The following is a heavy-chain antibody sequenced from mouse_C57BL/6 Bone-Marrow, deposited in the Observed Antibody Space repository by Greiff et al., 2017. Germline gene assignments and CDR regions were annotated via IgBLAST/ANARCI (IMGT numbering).Heavy chain of an antibody. CDR1: GFTFSDYY. CDR3: ARHYSNYAWFAY. J-gene: IGHJ3*01. CDR2: ISNGGGST. V-gene: IGHV5-12*01. D-gene: IGHD2-5*01. Sequence: EVQLVESGGGLVQPGGSLKLSCAASGFTFSDYYMYWVRQTPEKRLEWVAYISNGGGSTYYPDTVKGRFTISRDTAKNTLYLQMSRLKSADTALYYCARHYSNYAWFAYWGQGTLVTVSA.